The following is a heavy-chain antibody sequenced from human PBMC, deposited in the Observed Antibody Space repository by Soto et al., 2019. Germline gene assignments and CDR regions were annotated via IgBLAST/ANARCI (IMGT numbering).Heavy chain of an antibody. CDR1: GFTFSSYW. Sequence: GGSLRLSCAASGFTFSSYWMHWVRQAPGKGLVWVSRINSDGSSTSYADSVKGRFTISRDNAKNTLYLQINSLRAEDTAVYYCARVLGRDLGNDAFDIWGQGTMVTVSS. V-gene: IGHV3-74*01. D-gene: IGHD3-16*01. CDR3: ARVLGRDLGNDAFDI. J-gene: IGHJ3*02. CDR2: INSDGSST.